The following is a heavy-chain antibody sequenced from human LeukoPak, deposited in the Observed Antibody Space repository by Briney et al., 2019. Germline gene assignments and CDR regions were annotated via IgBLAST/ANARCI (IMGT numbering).Heavy chain of an antibody. D-gene: IGHD5-18*01. CDR3: ARESVDTAMVTYYYFDY. CDR2: IIPILGIA. J-gene: IGHJ4*02. V-gene: IGHV1-69*04. Sequence: GGSLRLSCAASGFTFSSYAISWVRQAPGQGLEWMGRIIPILGIANYAQKFQGRVTITADKSTSTAYMELSSLRSEDTAVYYCARESVDTAMVTYYYFDYWGQGTLVTVSS. CDR1: GFTFSSYA.